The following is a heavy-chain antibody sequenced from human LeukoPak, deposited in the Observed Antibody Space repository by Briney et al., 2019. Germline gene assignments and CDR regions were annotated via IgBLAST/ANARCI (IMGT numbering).Heavy chain of an antibody. J-gene: IGHJ6*02. D-gene: IGHD5-12*01. Sequence: GASVKVSCKASGYTFASYGISWVRQAPGQGIEWMGWISAYNGNTNYAQKLQGRVTMITDTSTSTAYMDLRSLRSDDTAVYYCARDRGYSGYDYYYYDMDVWGQGTTVTVSS. V-gene: IGHV1-18*01. CDR1: GYTFASYG. CDR2: ISAYNGNT. CDR3: ARDRGYSGYDYYYYDMDV.